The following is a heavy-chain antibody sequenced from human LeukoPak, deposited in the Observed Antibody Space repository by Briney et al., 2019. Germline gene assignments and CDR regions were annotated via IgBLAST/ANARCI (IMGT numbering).Heavy chain of an antibody. J-gene: IGHJ6*03. Sequence: SETLSLTCAVYRGSFSGYYRSWIPPPLGKGLEWRGQIYHSGSTNYNPSLKSRVTISVDTSKNQFSLKLSSVTAADTAVYYGARGPDDGSGSYYLGYMDVWGKGTTVTVSS. CDR3: ARGPDDGSGSYYLGYMDV. CDR1: RGSFSGYY. V-gene: IGHV4-34*01. CDR2: IYHSGST. D-gene: IGHD3-10*01.